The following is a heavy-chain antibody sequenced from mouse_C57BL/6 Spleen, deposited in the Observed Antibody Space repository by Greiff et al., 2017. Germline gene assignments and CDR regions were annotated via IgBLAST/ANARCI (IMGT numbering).Heavy chain of an antibody. V-gene: IGHV1-66*01. J-gene: IGHJ1*03. Sequence: VKLQESGPELVKPGASVKISCKASGYSFTSYYIHWVKQRPGQGLEWIGWIYPGSGNTKYNEKFKGKATLTADTSSSTAYMQLSSLTSEDSAVYYCARVVYGSSPFWYFDVWGTGTTVTVSS. CDR3: ARVVYGSSPFWYFDV. CDR1: GYSFTSYY. CDR2: IYPGSGNT. D-gene: IGHD1-1*01.